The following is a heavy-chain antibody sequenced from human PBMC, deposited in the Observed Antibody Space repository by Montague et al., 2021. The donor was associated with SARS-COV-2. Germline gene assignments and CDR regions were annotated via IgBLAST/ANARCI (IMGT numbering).Heavy chain of an antibody. Sequence: SETLSLTCTVSGGSISSSSYYWGWIRQPPGKGLEWIGSIYYSGSTYYNPSLKSRVTISVDTSKNQFSLKLSSVTAADTAVYYCAREAYYYDSSGYYGGGYSYYYGMDVWGQGTTVTVSS. J-gene: IGHJ6*02. CDR3: AREAYYYDSSGYYGGGYSYYYGMDV. CDR2: IYYSGST. CDR1: GGSISSSSYY. V-gene: IGHV4-39*02. D-gene: IGHD3-22*01.